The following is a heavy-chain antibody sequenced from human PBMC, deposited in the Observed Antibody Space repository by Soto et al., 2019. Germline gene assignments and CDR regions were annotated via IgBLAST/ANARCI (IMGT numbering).Heavy chain of an antibody. Sequence: SQTLSLTCAVSGGSTGDLDGSWIRQPPGKGLEYIGYIYDSGSTYYNPSLKSRVTVSLDSSKNQFSLKLTSVTAADTAIYYCARGHLWLADWGHGTLVTVSS. CDR1: GGSTGDLD. CDR3: ARGHLWLAD. V-gene: IGHV4-59*11. J-gene: IGHJ4*01. D-gene: IGHD3-9*01. CDR2: IYDSGST.